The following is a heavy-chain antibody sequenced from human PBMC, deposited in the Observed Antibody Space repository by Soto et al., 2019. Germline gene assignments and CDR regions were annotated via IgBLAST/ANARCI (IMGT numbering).Heavy chain of an antibody. Sequence: SETLSLTCAVSGYSISSDYYWGWIRQPPGKGRYWIGSIHHSGYTYYNPSLRSRVNISGDSAKNQSSLKLSSVTASHSAVYYCERTDNVGYYTHLGHVNLVTVSS. J-gene: IGHJ4*01. CDR1: GYSISSDYY. CDR2: IHHSGYT. V-gene: IGHV4-38-2*01. CDR3: ERTDNVGYYTH. D-gene: IGHD3-3*01.